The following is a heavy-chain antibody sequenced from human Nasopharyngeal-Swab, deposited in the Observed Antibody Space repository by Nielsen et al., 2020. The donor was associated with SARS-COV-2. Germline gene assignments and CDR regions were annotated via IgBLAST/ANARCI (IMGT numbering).Heavy chain of an antibody. D-gene: IGHD6-6*01. Sequence: ETLSLTCAASGFTFSSYSMNWVRQAPGKGLEWVSYISSSSSYIAYADSVKGRFTISRDNAKNSLYLQMNSLRAEDTAVYYCASRYSSSSHYYYYMDVWGKGTTVTVSS. CDR1: GFTFSSYS. J-gene: IGHJ6*03. V-gene: IGHV3-21*01. CDR3: ASRYSSSSHYYYYMDV. CDR2: ISSSSSYI.